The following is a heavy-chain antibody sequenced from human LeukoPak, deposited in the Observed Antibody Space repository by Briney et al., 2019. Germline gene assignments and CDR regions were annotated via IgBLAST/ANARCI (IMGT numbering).Heavy chain of an antibody. Sequence: PGRSLRLSCAASGFTFVDYAMHWVRQAPGKGLEWVSGISWNSGSIGYADSVKGRFTISRDNAKNSLYLQMNSLRAEDTALYYCAKDKFPYYGSGSYFDYWGQETLVTVSS. CDR1: GFTFVDYA. CDR3: AKDKFPYYGSGSYFDY. CDR2: ISWNSGSI. J-gene: IGHJ4*02. V-gene: IGHV3-9*01. D-gene: IGHD3-10*01.